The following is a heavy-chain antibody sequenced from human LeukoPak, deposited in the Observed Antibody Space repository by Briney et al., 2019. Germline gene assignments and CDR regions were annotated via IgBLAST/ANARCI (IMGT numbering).Heavy chain of an antibody. V-gene: IGHV1-2*06. Sequence: ASVKVSCKASGYTFTSYDINWVRQATGQGLEWMGRINPNSGGTNYAQKFQGRVTMTRDTSISTAYMELSRLRSDDTAVYYCAREGTGATWGYWGQGTLVTVSS. CDR1: GYTFTSYD. J-gene: IGHJ4*02. D-gene: IGHD1-26*01. CDR2: INPNSGGT. CDR3: AREGTGATWGY.